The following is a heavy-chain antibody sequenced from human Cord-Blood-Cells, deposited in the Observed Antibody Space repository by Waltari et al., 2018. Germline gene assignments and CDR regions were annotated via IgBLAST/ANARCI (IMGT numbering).Heavy chain of an antibody. J-gene: IGHJ4*02. CDR2: INPTSGST. Sequence: QVQLVQSGAEVKKPGASVKVYCKASGYTFTGYYMHWVRQAPGQGLEWMGWINPTSGSTNDAQKFQGWVTMTRATSISTAYMELSRLRSDDTAVYYCARARADGDYYYFDYWGQGTLVTVSS. V-gene: IGHV1-2*04. D-gene: IGHD4-17*01. CDR1: GYTFTGYY. CDR3: ARARADGDYYYFDY.